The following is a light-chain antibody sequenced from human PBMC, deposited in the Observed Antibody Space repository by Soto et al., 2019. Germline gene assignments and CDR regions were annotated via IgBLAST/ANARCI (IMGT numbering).Light chain of an antibody. J-gene: IGKJ1*01. V-gene: IGKV3-11*01. CDR2: DAS. CDR1: QSVSSY. Sequence: EIVLTQSPGSVSLSPGERATLSCRASQSVSSYLAWYQQKPGQAPRLLIYDASNRATGIPARFSGSGSGTEFTLTISSLQSEDFAVYYCQQYNNWPVFGQGTKVEI. CDR3: QQYNNWPV.